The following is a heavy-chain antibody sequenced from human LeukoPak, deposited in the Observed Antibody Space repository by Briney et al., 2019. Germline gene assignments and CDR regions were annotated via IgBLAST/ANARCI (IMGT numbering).Heavy chain of an antibody. D-gene: IGHD3-9*01. CDR2: ISSSSSYI. Sequence: PGGSLRLSCAASGFTFDDYGMSWVRQAPGKGLEWVSSISSSSSYIYYADSVKGRFTISRDNAKNSLYLQMNSLRAEDTAVYYCARGMEYYDILTGYHYYYYYYMDVWGKGTTVTVSS. V-gene: IGHV3-21*01. J-gene: IGHJ6*03. CDR1: GFTFDDYG. CDR3: ARGMEYYDILTGYHYYYYYYMDV.